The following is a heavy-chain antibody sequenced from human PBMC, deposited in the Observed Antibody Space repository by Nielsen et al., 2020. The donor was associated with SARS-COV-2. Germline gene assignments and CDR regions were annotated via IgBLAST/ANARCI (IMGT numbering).Heavy chain of an antibody. CDR1: GFTFSDYY. D-gene: IGHD5-18*01. CDR2: ISSSSSYT. Sequence: GESLKISCAASGFTFSDYYMSWIRQAPGKGLEWVSYISSSSSYTNYADSVKGRFTISRDNAKNSLYLQMNSLRAEDTAVYYCAREKYSYKVNVYYGMDVWGQGTTVTVSS. V-gene: IGHV3-11*05. CDR3: AREKYSYKVNVYYGMDV. J-gene: IGHJ6*02.